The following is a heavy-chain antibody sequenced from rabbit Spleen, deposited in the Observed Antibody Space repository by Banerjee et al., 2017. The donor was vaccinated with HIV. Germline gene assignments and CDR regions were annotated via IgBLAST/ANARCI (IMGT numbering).Heavy chain of an antibody. CDR2: ITTGTGST. Sequence: QEQLEESGGDLVQPEGSLTLTCTASGFSFSSTYWMCWVHQAPGKGLEWIGCITTGTGSTYFASWTKGRFTISKTSSTTVTLQMTSLTAADTATYFCARDSGSSFSSYGMDLWGPGTLVTVS. CDR3: ARDSGSSFSSYGMDL. J-gene: IGHJ6*01. V-gene: IGHV1S45*01. D-gene: IGHD8-1*01. CDR1: GFSFSSTYW.